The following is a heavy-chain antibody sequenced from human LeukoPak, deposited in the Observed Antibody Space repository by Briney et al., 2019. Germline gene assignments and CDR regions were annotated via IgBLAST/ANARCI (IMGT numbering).Heavy chain of an antibody. CDR3: ARDRGYSSSWYLGWYFDL. V-gene: IGHV1-18*01. CDR1: GYTFISYG. CDR2: ISAYNGNT. Sequence: ASVKVSCKASGYTFISYGISWVRQAPGQGLEWMGWISAYNGNTNYAQKLQGRVTMTTDTSTSTAYMELRSLRSDDTAVYYCARDRGYSSSWYLGWYFDLWGRGTLVTVSS. D-gene: IGHD6-13*01. J-gene: IGHJ2*01.